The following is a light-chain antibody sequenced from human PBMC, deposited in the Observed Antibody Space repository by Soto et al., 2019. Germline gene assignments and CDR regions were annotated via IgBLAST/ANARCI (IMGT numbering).Light chain of an antibody. CDR3: QQYNSYSRT. Sequence: DIQMTQSPSTLSASVGDSVTITCRASQSISSWLAWYQQKPGKAPKLLIYDVSSLESGVPSRFSGSGSGTEFTLTISSLQPEDFATYYCQQYNSYSRTVGQGTKV. J-gene: IGKJ1*01. V-gene: IGKV1-5*01. CDR1: QSISSW. CDR2: DVS.